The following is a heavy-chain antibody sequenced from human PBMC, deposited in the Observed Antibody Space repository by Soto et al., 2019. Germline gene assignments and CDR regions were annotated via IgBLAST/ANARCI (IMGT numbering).Heavy chain of an antibody. V-gene: IGHV1-69*14. D-gene: IGHD2-2*01. CDR2: IIPIFGTT. Sequence: QVQLVQSGAEVKKPGSSVKISCKASGGTFSSYAISWVRQAPGQGLEWMGGIIPIFGTTNYALKFQGRVSINADKSTSTADMELSSLRSDATAVYYCARPSSSSLENSYYYAVDVWGQGTTVIVSS. CDR3: ARPSSSSLENSYYYAVDV. J-gene: IGHJ6*02. CDR1: GGTFSSYA.